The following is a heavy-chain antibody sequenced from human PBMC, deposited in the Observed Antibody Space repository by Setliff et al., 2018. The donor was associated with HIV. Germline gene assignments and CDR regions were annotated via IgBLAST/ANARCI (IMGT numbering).Heavy chain of an antibody. Sequence: PGGSLRLSCAASGFMFGVDWMSWVRQTPGKGLEWVASVTPDGGDKYYANSMRGRFTISRDNAEKSLYLQMNSLRAEDTAVYYCAGENVDIVATTKAIDFWGQGTLVTVSS. CDR3: AGENVDIVATTKAIDF. CDR1: GFMFGVDW. CDR2: VTPDGGDK. J-gene: IGHJ4*02. D-gene: IGHD5-12*01. V-gene: IGHV3-7*04.